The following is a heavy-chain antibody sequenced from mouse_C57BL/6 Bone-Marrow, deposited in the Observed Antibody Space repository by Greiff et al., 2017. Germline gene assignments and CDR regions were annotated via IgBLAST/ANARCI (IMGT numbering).Heavy chain of an antibody. CDR3: NYGSSYVDY. D-gene: IGHD1-1*01. J-gene: IGHJ2*01. CDR1: GYSFTSYY. Sequence: QVQLKESGPELVKPGASVKISCKASGYSFTSYYIHWVKQRPGQGLEWIGWIYPGSGNTKYNEKFKGKATLTADTSSSTAYMQLSSLTSEDSAVYYCNYGSSYVDYWGQGTTLTVSS. V-gene: IGHV1-66*01. CDR2: IYPGSGNT.